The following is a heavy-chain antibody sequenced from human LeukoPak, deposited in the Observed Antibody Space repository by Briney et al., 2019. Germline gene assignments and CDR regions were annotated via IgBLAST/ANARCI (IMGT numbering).Heavy chain of an antibody. CDR2: TDSRSQWYS. Sequence: SQTLSLTCAISGDSVSSSGVAWNWIRQSPSRGLEWLGRTDSRSQWYSEYAVSVKSRITINPDTSKNQFSLQLNSVIPEDTTIYYCPRGIYSTFDAWGQGTLVTVSS. CDR3: PRGIYSTFDA. CDR1: GDSVSSSGVA. J-gene: IGHJ5*02. V-gene: IGHV6-1*01. D-gene: IGHD2-15*01.